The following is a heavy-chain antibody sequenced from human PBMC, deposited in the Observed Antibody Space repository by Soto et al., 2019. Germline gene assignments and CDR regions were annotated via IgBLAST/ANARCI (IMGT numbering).Heavy chain of an antibody. CDR2: ISYDGSNK. D-gene: IGHD3-10*01. J-gene: IGHJ4*02. CDR3: AKASGRYLGDFDY. V-gene: IGHV3-30*18. CDR1: GFTFSSYG. Sequence: GGSLRLSCAASGFTFSSYGMHWVRQAPGKGLEWVAVISYDGSNKYYADSVKGRFTISRDNSKNTLYLQMNSLRAEDTAVYYCAKASGRYLGDFDYWGQGTLVTAPQ.